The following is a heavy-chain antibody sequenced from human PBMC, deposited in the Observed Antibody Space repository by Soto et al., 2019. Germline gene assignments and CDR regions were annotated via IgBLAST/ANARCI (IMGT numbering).Heavy chain of an antibody. V-gene: IGHV3-7*03. CDR2: IKEDGTEQ. CDR1: GFSFSGYW. D-gene: IGHD4-4*01. CDR3: AITTSTVSYWFDP. J-gene: IGHJ5*02. Sequence: QPGGSLRLSCAASGFSFSGYWMSWVRQAPGKGPEWVANIKEDGTEQHYVDSVKGRFTISRDNSENSLFLQMNNLRAEDSAIYYCAITTSTVSYWFDPWGPGTQVTSPQ.